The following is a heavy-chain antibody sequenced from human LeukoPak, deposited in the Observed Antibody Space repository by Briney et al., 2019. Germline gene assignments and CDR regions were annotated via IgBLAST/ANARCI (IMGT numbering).Heavy chain of an antibody. CDR3: ASPWEGYCSGGNCYYFDY. CDR1: GFTFSSYE. V-gene: IGHV3-48*03. CDR2: ISSSGSTM. D-gene: IGHD2-15*01. Sequence: GGSLRLSCAASGFTFSSYEMNWVRQAPGKGLEWVSYISSSGSTMYYADSLKGRFTISRDNAKNSLYLQMNSLRAEDTAVYYCASPWEGYCSGGNCYYFDYWGQGTLVTVSS. J-gene: IGHJ4*02.